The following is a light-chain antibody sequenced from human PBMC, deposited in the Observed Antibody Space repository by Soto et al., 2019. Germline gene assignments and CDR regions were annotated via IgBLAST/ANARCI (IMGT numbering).Light chain of an antibody. Sequence: EIVLTQSPATLSLSPGERATLSCRASQRISSYLAWYQQKPGQAPRLLIYDASNRATDIPARFSGSGSGTDFTLTISSLEPEDFAVYYCQQSSNWPPITFGQGTRLEIK. J-gene: IGKJ5*01. V-gene: IGKV3-11*01. CDR2: DAS. CDR3: QQSSNWPPIT. CDR1: QRISSY.